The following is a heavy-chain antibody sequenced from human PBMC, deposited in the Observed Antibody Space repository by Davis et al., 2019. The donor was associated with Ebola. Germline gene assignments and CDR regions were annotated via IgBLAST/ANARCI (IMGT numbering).Heavy chain of an antibody. D-gene: IGHD3-10*01. V-gene: IGHV3-33*06. Sequence: GESLKISCAASGFIFSSYGMLWVRQAPGKGLEWVTVIGYDGNEIQYADSVKGRFAISRDNSKNTLFLQMNSLRAEDTAVYYCAKGLLWFGELPQYYFDYWGQGTLVTVSS. CDR3: AKGLLWFGELPQYYFDY. CDR1: GFIFSSYG. CDR2: IGYDGNEI. J-gene: IGHJ4*02.